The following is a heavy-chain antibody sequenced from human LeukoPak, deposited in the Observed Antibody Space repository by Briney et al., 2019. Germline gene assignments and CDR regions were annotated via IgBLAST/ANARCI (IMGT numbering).Heavy chain of an antibody. CDR1: GYSFTSYY. D-gene: IGHD1-26*01. CDR3: ARDNSVGETAWWFDP. V-gene: IGHV1-46*01. Sequence: ASVKVSCKACGYSFTSYYMHWVRQVPGQGLEWMGIINPSGSSAAYAQKFQGRLTMTRDMFTSTDYMELTSLASDDTAVYYCARDNSVGETAWWFDPWGQGTLVTVSS. CDR2: INPSGSSA. J-gene: IGHJ5*02.